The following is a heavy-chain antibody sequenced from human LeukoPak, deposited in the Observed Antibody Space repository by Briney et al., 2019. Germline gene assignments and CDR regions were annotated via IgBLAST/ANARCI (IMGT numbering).Heavy chain of an antibody. CDR3: ARGRNSVYYFNVVAPSYFDY. CDR1: GHTFTGYY. D-gene: IGHD3-22*01. CDR2: INPNSGGT. V-gene: IGHV1-2*06. J-gene: IGHJ4*02. Sequence: ASVKVSCKASGHTFTGYYMHWVRQAPGQGLEWMGRINPNSGGTNYARKFQGRVTMTRDTSINTAYMDLSRLRSDDTAVYYCARGRNSVYYFNVVAPSYFDYWGQGTLVTVSS.